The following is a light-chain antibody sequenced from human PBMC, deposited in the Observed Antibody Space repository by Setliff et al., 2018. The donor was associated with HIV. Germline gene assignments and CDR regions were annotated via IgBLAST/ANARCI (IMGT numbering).Light chain of an antibody. Sequence: QSALAQPASVSGSPGQSVTISCTGTSSDVGAYYYVSWYQQLPAKAPKLILYDVSNRPSGVSNRFSGSKSGNTASLTISGLQAEDEADYYCSSYTSTSTPYVFGTGTKVTVL. CDR1: SSDVGAYYY. CDR2: DVS. CDR3: SSYTSTSTPYV. V-gene: IGLV2-14*03. J-gene: IGLJ1*01.